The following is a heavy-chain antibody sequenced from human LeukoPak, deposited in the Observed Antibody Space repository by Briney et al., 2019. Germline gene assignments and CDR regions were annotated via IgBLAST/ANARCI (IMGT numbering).Heavy chain of an antibody. CDR2: INRDGSEK. CDR3: ARGYSGFVFFDS. V-gene: IGHV3-7*04. Sequence: GGSLRLSCVASGFTFSNYWMSWVRQAPGKGLEWVASINRDGSEKHSVNSVKGRFTISRDNAKNSLYLQMNSLRAEDTAVFYCARGYSGFVFFDSWGQGTLVTVSS. CDR1: GFTFSNYW. D-gene: IGHD5-12*01. J-gene: IGHJ4*02.